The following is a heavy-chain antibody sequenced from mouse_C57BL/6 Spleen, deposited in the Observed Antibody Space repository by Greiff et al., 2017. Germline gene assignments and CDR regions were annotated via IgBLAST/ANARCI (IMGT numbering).Heavy chain of an antibody. Sequence: SGAELVKPGASVKLSCKASGYTFTSYWMHWVKPRPGQGLEWIGMIHPNSGSTNSNEKFKSKAKLTVDKSSSTAYMQLSSLTSEDSAVYYCARLSTGTSAMDYWCQGTSVTVSS. D-gene: IGHD4-1*02. V-gene: IGHV1-64*01. CDR1: GYTFTSYW. J-gene: IGHJ4*01. CDR2: IHPNSGST. CDR3: ARLSTGTSAMDY.